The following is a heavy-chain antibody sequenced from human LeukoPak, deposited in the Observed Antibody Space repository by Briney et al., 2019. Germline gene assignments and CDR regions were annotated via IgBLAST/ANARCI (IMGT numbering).Heavy chain of an antibody. D-gene: IGHD3-10*01. Sequence: SVKVSCKASGGTFSSYAISWVRQAPGQGLEWMGRITPILGIANYAQKFQGRVTITADKSTSTAYMELSSLRSEDTAVYYCASYYYGSGSSYGMDVWGQGTTVTVSS. J-gene: IGHJ6*02. CDR3: ASYYYGSGSSYGMDV. V-gene: IGHV1-69*04. CDR2: ITPILGIA. CDR1: GGTFSSYA.